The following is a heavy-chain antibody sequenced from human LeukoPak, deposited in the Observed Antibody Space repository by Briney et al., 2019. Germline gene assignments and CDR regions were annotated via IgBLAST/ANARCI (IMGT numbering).Heavy chain of an antibody. Sequence: PSETLSLTCTVSGGSISSSSYYWGWIRQPPGKGLEWIGSIYYSGSTYYNPSLKSRVTISVDTSKNQFSLKLSSVPAADTAVYYCARHGNYDFTDYWGQGTLVTVSS. J-gene: IGHJ4*02. V-gene: IGHV4-39*01. CDR1: GGSISSSSYY. CDR3: ARHGNYDFTDY. CDR2: IYYSGST. D-gene: IGHD3-3*01.